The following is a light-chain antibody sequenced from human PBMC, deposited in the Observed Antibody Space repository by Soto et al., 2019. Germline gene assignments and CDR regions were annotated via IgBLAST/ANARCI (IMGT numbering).Light chain of an antibody. Sequence: DIQMTQSPSSLSGSVGDRVTITCQASQDISKYVSWYRQKPGKAPNLLIYDASNLQTGAPSRFSGRGSGTDFTLTISSLLPEDFATYFCLQYDNLPYTFGQGTKLEIK. V-gene: IGKV1-33*01. CDR1: QDISKY. CDR3: LQYDNLPYT. CDR2: DAS. J-gene: IGKJ2*01.